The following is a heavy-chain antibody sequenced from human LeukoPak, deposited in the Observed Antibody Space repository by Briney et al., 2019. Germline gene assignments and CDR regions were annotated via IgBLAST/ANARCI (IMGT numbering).Heavy chain of an antibody. V-gene: IGHV3-21*01. CDR3: TREGVDVFDI. J-gene: IGHJ3*02. CDR2: ISSGSTYI. CDR1: GFTFSSYG. Sequence: GGSLRLSCAASGFTFSSYGMHWVRQAPGKGLEWVSSISSGSTYIYYADSVKGRFTISRDNTKNSLYLQMNSLRAEDTAVYYCTREGVDVFDIWGQGTMVTVSS. D-gene: IGHD3-10*01.